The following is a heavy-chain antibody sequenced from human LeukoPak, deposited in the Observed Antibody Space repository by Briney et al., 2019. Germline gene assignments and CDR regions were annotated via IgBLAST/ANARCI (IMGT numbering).Heavy chain of an antibody. CDR2: INPNNGGT. D-gene: IGHD2-2*01. J-gene: IGHJ4*02. CDR1: GYRFTDYY. Sequence: GASVKVSCKASGYRFTDYYVHWVRQAPGQGLEWTGWINPNNGGTNYAQKFHGRVTMTRDTSITTAYMELNRLTSDDTAVFYCARELGFCSSSSCPLYHYWGQGTLVTVSS. CDR3: ARELGFCSSSSCPLYHY. V-gene: IGHV1-2*02.